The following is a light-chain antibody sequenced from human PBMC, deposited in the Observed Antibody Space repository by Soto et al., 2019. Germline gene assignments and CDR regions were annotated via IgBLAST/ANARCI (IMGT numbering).Light chain of an antibody. J-gene: IGKJ4*01. CDR3: QKYNSAPLT. CDR1: QGIGVY. Sequence: DIQMTQSPSSVSASLGDRVTITCRASQGIGVYLAWFQQKPGNVPKLLIYAASTLQSGVPARFSGSGSGTDFTLTISSLQPEDVATYYCQKYNSAPLTFGGGTKVEIK. CDR2: AAS. V-gene: IGKV1-27*01.